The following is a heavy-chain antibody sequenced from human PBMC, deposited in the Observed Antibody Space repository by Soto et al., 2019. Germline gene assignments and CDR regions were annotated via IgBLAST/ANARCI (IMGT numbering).Heavy chain of an antibody. V-gene: IGHV3-48*03. CDR3: ARDTWAGGGSLPFDY. D-gene: IGHD2-15*01. CDR1: GFTFSSYE. Sequence: EVQLVESGGGLVQPGGSLRLSCAASGFTFSSYEINWVRQAPGKGLEWVSYISSSGSSIYYADSVKGRFTISRDNAKNSVYLQMNSLRAEDTAVYYCARDTWAGGGSLPFDYWGQGTLVTVSS. J-gene: IGHJ4*02. CDR2: ISSSGSSI.